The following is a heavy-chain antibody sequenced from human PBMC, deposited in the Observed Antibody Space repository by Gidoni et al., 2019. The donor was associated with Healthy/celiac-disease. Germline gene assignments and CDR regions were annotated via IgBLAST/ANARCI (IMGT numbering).Heavy chain of an antibody. J-gene: IGHJ1*01. CDR1: GFTFSSSG. D-gene: IGHD3-22*01. CDR2: RLYDGSNK. CDR3: ARPYYYDSSGRHPPQH. V-gene: IGHV3-33*01. Sequence: QVPQVESGGGVVQPGRSLGLSCAASGFTFSSSGMHWVRQAPGKGLEWVAVRLYDGSNKYYADSVKGRFTISRDNSKNTLYLQMNSLRAEDTAVYYCARPYYYDSSGRHPPQHWGQGTLVTVSS.